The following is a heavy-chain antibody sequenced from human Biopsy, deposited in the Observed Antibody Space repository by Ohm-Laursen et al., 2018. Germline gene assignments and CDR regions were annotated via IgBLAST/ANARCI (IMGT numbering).Heavy chain of an antibody. V-gene: IGHV3-11*01. CDR1: GFTFSDYY. D-gene: IGHD2/OR15-2a*01. CDR2: ISSRTNTI. J-gene: IGHJ4*02. Sequence: GSLRLSCAASGFTFSDYYMSWIRQAPGKGLKWASYISSRTNTIYYADSVKGRFTISRDNAKNSLYLQMNRLRAEDTAVYYCARGSFAPDFWGQGTLVTVSS. CDR3: ARGSFAPDF.